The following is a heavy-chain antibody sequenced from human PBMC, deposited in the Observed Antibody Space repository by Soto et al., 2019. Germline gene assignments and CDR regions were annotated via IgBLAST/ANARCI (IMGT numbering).Heavy chain of an antibody. D-gene: IGHD6-13*01. J-gene: IGHJ6*02. CDR1: GFSLSTSGVG. Sequence: QITLKESGPTLVKPTQTLTLTCTFSGFSLSTSGVGVGWIRQPPGKALEWLALIYWDDDKRYSPSLKSRLTITNAXXKXQXXLTKTNTDPVDTATDYCAHWMGQQLDGVWSYGMDVWGQGTTVTVSS. CDR3: AHWMGQQLDGVWSYGMDV. V-gene: IGHV2-5*02. CDR2: IYWDDDK.